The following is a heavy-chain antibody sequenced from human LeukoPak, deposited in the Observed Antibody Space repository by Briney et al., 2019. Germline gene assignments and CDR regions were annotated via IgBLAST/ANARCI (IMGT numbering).Heavy chain of an antibody. CDR1: GYTFTGYY. Sequence: GAPVKVSCKASGYTFTGYYMHWVRQAPGQGLEWMGWINPNSGGTNYAQKFQGRVTMTRDTSISTAYMELSRLRSEDTAVYYCARGPPYYDILTGYSYYFDYWGQGTLVTVSS. J-gene: IGHJ4*02. CDR3: ARGPPYYDILTGYSYYFDY. D-gene: IGHD3-9*01. V-gene: IGHV1-2*02. CDR2: INPNSGGT.